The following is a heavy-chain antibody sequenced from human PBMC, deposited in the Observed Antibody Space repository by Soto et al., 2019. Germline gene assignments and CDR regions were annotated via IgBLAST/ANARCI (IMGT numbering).Heavy chain of an antibody. CDR3: AKGGPRRRSGWPNPREGYFDY. J-gene: IGHJ4*02. CDR1: GFTFSSYA. Sequence: GGSLRLSCAASGFTFSSYAMSWVRQAPGKGLEWVSAISGSGGSTYYADSVKGRFTISRDNSKNTLYLQMNSLRAEDTAVYYCAKGGPRRRSGWPNPREGYFDYWGQGTLVTVSS. V-gene: IGHV3-23*01. D-gene: IGHD6-19*01. CDR2: ISGSGGST.